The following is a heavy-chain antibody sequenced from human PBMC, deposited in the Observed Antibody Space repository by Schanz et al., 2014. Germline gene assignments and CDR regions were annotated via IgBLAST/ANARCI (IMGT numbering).Heavy chain of an antibody. J-gene: IGHJ3*01. Sequence: EVQLVESGDGLIQPGGSLRLSCAVSGFTVNTNYMSWVRQAPGKGLEWISSMYINSGSTQYADSVKGRFIISRDSSKNTLFLQMNSLRAEDTAVYFCARDGGRDGYNLAFDVWGQGTLVTVSS. D-gene: IGHD5-12*01. CDR1: GFTVNTNY. V-gene: IGHV3-53*01. CDR3: ARDGGRDGYNLAFDV. CDR2: MYINSGST.